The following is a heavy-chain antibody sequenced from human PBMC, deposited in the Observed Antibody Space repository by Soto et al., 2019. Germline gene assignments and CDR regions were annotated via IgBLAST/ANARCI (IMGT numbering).Heavy chain of an antibody. CDR2: ISGSGGST. D-gene: IGHD2-2*01. CDR3: AIASEYQLLSNYSSTSYMDV. J-gene: IGHJ6*03. V-gene: IGHV3-23*01. CDR1: GFTFSSYA. Sequence: GGSLRLSCAASGFTFSSYAMSWVRQAPGKGLEWVSAISGSGGSTYYADSVKGRFTISRDNSKNTLYLQMNSLRAEDAAVYYCAIASEYQLLSNYSSTSYMDVGGKGNALTVPS.